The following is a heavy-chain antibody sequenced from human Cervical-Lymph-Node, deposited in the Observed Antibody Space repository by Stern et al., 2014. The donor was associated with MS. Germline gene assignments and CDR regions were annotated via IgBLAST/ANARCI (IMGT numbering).Heavy chain of an antibody. CDR3: VRRGGQQLVHFDY. Sequence: QVQLQESGPGLVKPSGTLSLTCAVSGGSIGEGTWWSWVRQSPGKGLEWIGEIWHSGYTTYTPSLNGRVVISEDKSNNQLSLPQISVTAADTAVYYCVRRGGQQLVHFDYWGQGTLVTVAS. CDR2: IWHSGYT. CDR1: GGSIGEGTW. J-gene: IGHJ4*02. D-gene: IGHD6-13*01. V-gene: IGHV4-4*02.